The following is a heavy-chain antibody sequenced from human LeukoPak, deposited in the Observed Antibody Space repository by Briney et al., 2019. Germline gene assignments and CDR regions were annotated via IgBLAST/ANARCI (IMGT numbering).Heavy chain of an antibody. D-gene: IGHD3-22*01. V-gene: IGHV4-59*01. CDR3: ARVDYHDSSGLPYYYALDV. J-gene: IGHJ6*02. Sequence: SETLSLTCAVSGGSISSYSWTWIRQPPGKGLEWIGPIYYSGRNNYNPSLRSRVTISVDTSRNQFSLRLRSVTAADSAVYYCARVDYHDSSGLPYYYALDVWGQGTTVTVS. CDR2: IYYSGRN. CDR1: GGSISSYS.